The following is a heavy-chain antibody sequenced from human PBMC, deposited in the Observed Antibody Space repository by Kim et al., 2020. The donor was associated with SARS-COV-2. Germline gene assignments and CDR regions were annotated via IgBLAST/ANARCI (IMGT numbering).Heavy chain of an antibody. CDR2: IYYSGST. CDR1: GGSISSSSYY. D-gene: IGHD3-3*01. Sequence: SETLSLTCTVSGGSISSSSYYWGWIRQPPGKGLEWIGSIYYSGSTYYNPSLKSRVTISVDTSKNQFSLKLSSVTAADTAVYYCARHGHYDFWSGYYSYYFDYWGQGTLVTVSS. J-gene: IGHJ4*02. CDR3: ARHGHYDFWSGYYSYYFDY. V-gene: IGHV4-39*01.